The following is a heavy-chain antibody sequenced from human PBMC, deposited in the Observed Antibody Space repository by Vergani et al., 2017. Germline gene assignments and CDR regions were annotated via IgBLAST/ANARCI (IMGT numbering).Heavy chain of an antibody. J-gene: IGHJ4*02. CDR1: GYTFTSYG. Sequence: QVQLVQSGAEVKKPGASVKVSCKASGYTFTSYGISWVRQAPGQGLEWMGWISAYNGNPNYAQELQGRVTMTTDTSTSTAYMELRSLRSDDTAVYYWARWGYGDYVVEVVDYWGQGTLVTVSS. CDR3: ARWGYGDYVVEVVDY. CDR2: ISAYNGNP. V-gene: IGHV1-18*01. D-gene: IGHD4-17*01.